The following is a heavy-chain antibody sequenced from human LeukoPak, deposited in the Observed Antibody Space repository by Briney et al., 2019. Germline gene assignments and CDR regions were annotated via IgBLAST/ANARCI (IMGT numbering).Heavy chain of an antibody. Sequence: GGSLRLSCAASGFTFSNAWMTWVRQAPGKGLEWVGRIKSKTDACTTDYAAPVKGRFTISRHDSKNTLYLQMNSLKTEDTAVYYCTTFSLASVPAAGTDVWGQGTTVTVSS. CDR2: IKSKTDACTT. D-gene: IGHD2-2*01. CDR3: TTFSLASVPAAGTDV. V-gene: IGHV3-15*01. CDR1: GFTFSNAW. J-gene: IGHJ6*02.